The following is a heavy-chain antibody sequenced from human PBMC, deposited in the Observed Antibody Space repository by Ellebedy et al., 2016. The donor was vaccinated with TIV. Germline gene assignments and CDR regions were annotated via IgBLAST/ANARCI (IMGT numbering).Heavy chain of an antibody. D-gene: IGHD4-17*01. J-gene: IGHJ4*02. CDR1: GGTFSSYA. Sequence: ASVKVSCKASGGTFSSYAISWVRQAPGQGLEWMGGIIPIFGTANYAQKFQGRVTITADESTSTAYMELSSLRSEDTAVYYCASSRYGDNFDYWGQGTLVTVSS. CDR2: IIPIFGTA. V-gene: IGHV1-69*13. CDR3: ASSRYGDNFDY.